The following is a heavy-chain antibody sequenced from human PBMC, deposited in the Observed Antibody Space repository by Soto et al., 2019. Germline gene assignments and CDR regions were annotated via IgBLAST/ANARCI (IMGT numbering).Heavy chain of an antibody. J-gene: IGHJ6*02. CDR1: GYTFTRYG. Sequence: QVQLVQSGAEVKNPGASVKVSCKASGYTFTRYGIGWARQGPGQGLEWMGWTNTNNGKTNNAQSVQGRVTLTTDTSTSTAYMELRSLRSNDTAIYYCAMVDVYVTPSPQDVWGQGTTVIVSS. V-gene: IGHV1-18*01. CDR3: AMVDVYVTPSPQDV. D-gene: IGHD3-16*01. CDR2: TNTNNGKT.